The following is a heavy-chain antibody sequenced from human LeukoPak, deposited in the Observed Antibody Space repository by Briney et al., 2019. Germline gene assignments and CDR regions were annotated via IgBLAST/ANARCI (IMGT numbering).Heavy chain of an antibody. J-gene: IGHJ4*02. CDR1: GFTFSSYA. D-gene: IGHD7-27*01. CDR2: ISGGGGST. CDR3: AKDGGLWVSAHWGDS. Sequence: GSLRLSCAASGFTFSSYAMSWVRQAPGKGLEWVSPISGGGGSTFYADSVKGRFTISRDNSKNTLYLQMNSLRAEDTAVYYCAKDGGLWVSAHWGDSWGRGTLVTVSS. V-gene: IGHV3-23*01.